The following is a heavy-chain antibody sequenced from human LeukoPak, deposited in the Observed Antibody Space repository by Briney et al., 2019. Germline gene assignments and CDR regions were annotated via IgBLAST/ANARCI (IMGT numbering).Heavy chain of an antibody. CDR1: GYPFSSYA. D-gene: IGHD1-26*01. V-gene: IGHV3-74*01. CDR3: ARARVGDPTDY. J-gene: IGHJ4*02. CDR2: VHGDGNNI. Sequence: AGSLRLSCAASGYPFSSYAMYWVRQAPGKGLVWVSRVHGDGNNIGYADSVRGRFTISRDNAKNTLYLQMNSLRPEDTAVYYCARARVGDPTDYWGQGTLVTVSS.